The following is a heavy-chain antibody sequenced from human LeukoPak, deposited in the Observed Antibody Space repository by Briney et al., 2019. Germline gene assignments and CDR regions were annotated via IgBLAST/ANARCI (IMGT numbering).Heavy chain of an antibody. CDR3: VAMLRGVGY. V-gene: IGHV3-72*01. J-gene: IGHJ4*02. CDR1: GFTLSDHF. CDR2: SRNKVNRYTK. D-gene: IGHD3-10*01. Sequence: PGGSLRLSCAASGFTLSDHFMAWVRHAPGKGLEWVGRSRNKVNRYTKEYAASVKGRFTISRDDSNNSLYLQMNSLKTEDTAVYFWVAMLRGVGYWGQGTLVTVSS.